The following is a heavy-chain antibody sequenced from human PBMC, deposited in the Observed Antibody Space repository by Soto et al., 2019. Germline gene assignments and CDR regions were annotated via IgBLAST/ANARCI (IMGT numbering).Heavy chain of an antibody. CDR1: GFTFSSYG. J-gene: IGHJ4*02. D-gene: IGHD1-26*01. CDR2: ISYDGSNK. Sequence: GSLRLSCAASGFTFSSYGMHWVRQAPGKGLEWVAVISYDGSNKYYADSVKGRFTISRDNSKNTLYLQTNSLRAEDTAVYYCAKDREWELHTIADYWGQGTLVTVSS. V-gene: IGHV3-30*18. CDR3: AKDREWELHTIADY.